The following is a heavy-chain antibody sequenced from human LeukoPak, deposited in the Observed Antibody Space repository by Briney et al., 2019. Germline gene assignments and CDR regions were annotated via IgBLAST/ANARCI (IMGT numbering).Heavy chain of an antibody. V-gene: IGHV1-18*01. CDR1: GYTFTSYG. CDR3: ARVGPWCSSTSCYADYYYYYMDV. Sequence: GASVKVSCKASGYTFTSYGISWVGQAPGQGLEWMGWISAYNGNTNYAQKLQGRVTMTTDTSTSTAYMELRSLRSDDTAVYYCARVGPWCSSTSCYADYYYYYMDVWGKGTTVTISS. D-gene: IGHD2-2*01. CDR2: ISAYNGNT. J-gene: IGHJ6*03.